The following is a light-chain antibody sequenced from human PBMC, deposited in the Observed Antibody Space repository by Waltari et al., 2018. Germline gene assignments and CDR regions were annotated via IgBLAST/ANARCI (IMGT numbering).Light chain of an antibody. J-gene: IGLJ2*01. CDR2: DTS. V-gene: IGLV7-46*01. CDR1: TGAVTSGPY. Sequence: QAVVTQEPSLTVSPGGTVTLTCGSSTGAVTSGPYPTWFQQKPGQAPRTLIYDTSNKHSWTPARFSGSLLGGKAALTLSGAQPEDEAEYYCLLSYSGSRVLFGGGTKLTVL. CDR3: LLSYSGSRVL.